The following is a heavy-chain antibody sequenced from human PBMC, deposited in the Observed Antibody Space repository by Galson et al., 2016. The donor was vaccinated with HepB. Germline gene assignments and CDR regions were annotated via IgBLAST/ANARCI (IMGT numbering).Heavy chain of an antibody. CDR2: INHSGST. Sequence: SETLSLTCAVYGGSFSGYYWSWIRQPPGKGLEWIGEINHSGSTNYNSSLKSRVTISVDTSKNEFSLKLSSVTAADTAMYYCARRQYYYDSGAKGLDVWGLGTTVTVSS. D-gene: IGHD3-10*01. J-gene: IGHJ6*02. V-gene: IGHV4-34*01. CDR1: GGSFSGYY. CDR3: ARRQYYYDSGAKGLDV.